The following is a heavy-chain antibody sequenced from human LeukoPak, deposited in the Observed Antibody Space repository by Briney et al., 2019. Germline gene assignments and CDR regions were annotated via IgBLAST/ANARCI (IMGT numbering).Heavy chain of an antibody. CDR3: ARDATTQLGTVYMDV. J-gene: IGHJ6*03. D-gene: IGHD1-1*01. V-gene: IGHV3-48*03. Sequence: GGSLRLSCAASGFTFSTYEINWSHISTSGSSIHYADSVKGRFTISRDNAKNSLYLQMNSLRVEDTAVYYCARDATTQLGTVYMDVWGKGTTVTISS. CDR1: GFTFSTYE. CDR2: ISTSGSSI.